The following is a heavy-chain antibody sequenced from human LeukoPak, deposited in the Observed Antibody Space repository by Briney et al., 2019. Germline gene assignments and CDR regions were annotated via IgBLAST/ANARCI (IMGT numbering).Heavy chain of an antibody. Sequence: SQTLSLTCASHGLSFSGYYWGWIRQPPGKGLEWSGENDHSGSTNYNPTLKRRVTISVATSKNQFTLKMSSVTAADTAVYYCARTWWGIDYWGQGTLVTVSS. CDR3: ARTWWGIDY. D-gene: IGHD2-15*01. J-gene: IGHJ4*02. CDR2: NDHSGST. CDR1: GLSFSGYY. V-gene: IGHV4-34*01.